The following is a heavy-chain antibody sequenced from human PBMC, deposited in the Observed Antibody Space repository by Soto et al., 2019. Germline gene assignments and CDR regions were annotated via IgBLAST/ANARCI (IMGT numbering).Heavy chain of an antibody. J-gene: IGHJ4*02. CDR1: GFIFGNFW. Sequence: EVQLVESGGGLVQPGGSLRLSCAGSGFIFGNFWMTWVRQAPGKGLEWVANIKQDGSEKYYVDSVKGRFTISRDNVKNSLYLHMNSLRSEDTAVYYCARGTGGATSSGKDQFDYWGQGTLVPVSS. CDR3: ARGTGGATSSGKDQFDY. CDR2: IKQDGSEK. D-gene: IGHD1-26*01. V-gene: IGHV3-7*01.